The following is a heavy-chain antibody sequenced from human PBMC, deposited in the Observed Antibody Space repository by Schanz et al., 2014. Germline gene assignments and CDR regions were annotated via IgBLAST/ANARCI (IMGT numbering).Heavy chain of an antibody. J-gene: IGHJ4*02. D-gene: IGHD2-2*01. CDR2: IGSSSSFI. CDR1: GFTVSDNY. CDR3: ARDAGYCRQTTCYSYYFDY. Sequence: QVQLVESGGGVVQPGRSLRLSCAASGFTVSDNYLTWVRQAPGKGLEWISNIGSSSSFIYYADSVKGRFTISRDNAKNSVYLQMNSLRDEDTAVYYCARDAGYCRQTTCYSYYFDYWGQGTLVTVPS. V-gene: IGHV3-11*06.